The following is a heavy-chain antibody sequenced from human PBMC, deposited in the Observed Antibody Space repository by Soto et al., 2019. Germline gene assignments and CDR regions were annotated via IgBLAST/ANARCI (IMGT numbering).Heavy chain of an antibody. D-gene: IGHD2-8*01. CDR2: IHHNGDT. CDR1: GDSMNTNNC. V-gene: IGHV4-4*02. J-gene: IGHJ4*02. CDR3: ARTRQSCTTSRCHDVYFDF. Sequence: KTSETLSLTCAVFGDSMNTNNCWSCVRQTPGKGLEWIGEIHHNGDTTYTPSLKSRVTMSLDKSKYHFSLSLTSVTAADTAIYYCARTRQSCTTSRCHDVYFDFWGRGTLVTVSS.